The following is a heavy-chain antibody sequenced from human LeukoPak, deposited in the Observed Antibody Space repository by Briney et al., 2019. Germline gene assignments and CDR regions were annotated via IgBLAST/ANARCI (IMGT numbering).Heavy chain of an antibody. J-gene: IGHJ4*02. V-gene: IGHV1-46*02. CDR2: INPSDDST. CDR1: GYTFNSSY. Sequence: GASVKVSCKASGYTFNSSYMHWVRQAPGQGLEWMGIINPSDDSTRYAQKFQGRVTMTRDTSTSTVYMELSSLRPEDTAVYYCARATHNSGWYRRAAGGLDYWGQGTLVTVSS. CDR3: ARATHNSGWYRRAAGGLDY. D-gene: IGHD6-19*01.